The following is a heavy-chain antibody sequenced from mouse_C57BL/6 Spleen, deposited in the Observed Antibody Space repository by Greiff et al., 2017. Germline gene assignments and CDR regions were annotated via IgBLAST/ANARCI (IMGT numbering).Heavy chain of an antibody. CDR3: ASIYDGYYVYFDY. Sequence: EVKLVESGGGLVKPGGSLKLSCAASGFTFSDYGMHWVRQAPEKGLEWVAYISSGSSTIYYADTVKGRFTISRDNAKNTLFLQMTSLRSEDTAMYYCASIYDGYYVYFDYWGQGTTLTVSS. CDR1: GFTFSDYG. D-gene: IGHD2-3*01. J-gene: IGHJ2*01. V-gene: IGHV5-17*01. CDR2: ISSGSSTI.